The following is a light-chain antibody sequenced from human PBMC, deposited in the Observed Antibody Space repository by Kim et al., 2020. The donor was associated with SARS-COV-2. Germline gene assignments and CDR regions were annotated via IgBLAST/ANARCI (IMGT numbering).Light chain of an antibody. CDR1: QDITKY. CDR3: QQYESLPVT. J-gene: IGKJ2*01. Sequence: DIQLTQSPFSLSASVGDRVTITCQASQDITKYLNWYQQKPGKAPKLLIYDASNLETGVPSRFSGSGSGTDFTLIISSLQPEDIATYHCQQYESLPVTFGQGTKLEI. V-gene: IGKV1-33*01. CDR2: DAS.